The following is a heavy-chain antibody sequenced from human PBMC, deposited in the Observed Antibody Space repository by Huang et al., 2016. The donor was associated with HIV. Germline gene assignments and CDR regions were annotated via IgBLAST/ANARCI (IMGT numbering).Heavy chain of an antibody. V-gene: IGHV4-39*01. Sequence: QLLLQESGPGLVKPSEAQALTCAVSGGSIRSSDYHWGWIRQPPGKGLEWIGSIYYKGSTHYSPSLKSRVTIAVETSKNLFFLNLTSMTAADTAVYYCARHREGPVAYYSGWGSHLNYMDVWGRGRTVVVSS. CDR3: ARHREGPVAYYSGWGSHLNYMDV. J-gene: IGHJ6*03. D-gene: IGHD3-10*01. CDR1: GGSIRSSDYH. CDR2: IYYKGST.